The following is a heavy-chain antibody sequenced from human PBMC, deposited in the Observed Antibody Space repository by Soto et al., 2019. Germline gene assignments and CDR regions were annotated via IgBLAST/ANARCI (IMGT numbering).Heavy chain of an antibody. D-gene: IGHD2-8*01. Sequence: QVQLVESGGGVVQPGRSLRLSCAASGFTFNRHPLHWVRQAPGKGLEWVAVISHDGNNKYYADSVKGRFTISRDNSMNMLYLQMHGLRTEDTAIFYCARASGRIYATLHGPFDHWGQGALVTVSS. CDR3: ARASGRIYATLHGPFDH. CDR2: ISHDGNNK. J-gene: IGHJ4*02. V-gene: IGHV3-30-3*01. CDR1: GFTFNRHP.